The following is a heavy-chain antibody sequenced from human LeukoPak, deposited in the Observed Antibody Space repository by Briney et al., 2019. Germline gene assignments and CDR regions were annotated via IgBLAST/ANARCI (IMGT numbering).Heavy chain of an antibody. CDR2: TRFDGRIK. CDR3: ARWGGTRQYYFDY. CDR1: GFTLRAYG. J-gene: IGHJ4*02. Sequence: AGGYLRLSCAVSGFTLRAYGFHWVRQAPGKGLEWVAVTRFDGRIKEYADSVKGRITISRDDSKNTLYLQMNSLKSEDTAVYYCARWGGTRQYYFDYWGRGTLVTVSS. D-gene: IGHD1-1*01. V-gene: IGHV3-33*01.